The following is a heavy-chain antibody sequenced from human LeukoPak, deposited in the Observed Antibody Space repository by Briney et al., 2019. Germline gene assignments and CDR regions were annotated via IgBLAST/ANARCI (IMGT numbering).Heavy chain of an antibody. D-gene: IGHD2-15*01. CDR1: GGSFSGYY. Sequence: SETLSLTCAVYGGSFSGYYWSWIRQPPGKGLEWIGEINHSGSTNYNPSLKSRVTISVDTSKSQFSLKLSSVTAADTAVYYCARETGYCSGGSCYSSWFDPWGQGTLVTVSS. J-gene: IGHJ5*02. CDR2: INHSGST. V-gene: IGHV4-34*01. CDR3: ARETGYCSGGSCYSSWFDP.